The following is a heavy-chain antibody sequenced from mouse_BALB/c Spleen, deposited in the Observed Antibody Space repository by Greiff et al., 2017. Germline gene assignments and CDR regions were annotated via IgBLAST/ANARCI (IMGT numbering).Heavy chain of an antibody. D-gene: IGHD1-1*01. Sequence: LQQPGSELVRPGASVKLSCKASGYTFTSYWMHWVKQRPGQGLEWIGNIYPGSGSTNYDEKFKSKATLTVDTSSSTAYMQLSSLTSEDSAVYYCASFYYYGSSSFAYWGQGTLVTVSA. CDR3: ASFYYYGSSSFAY. CDR1: GYTFTSYW. CDR2: IYPGSGST. V-gene: IGHV1S22*01. J-gene: IGHJ3*01.